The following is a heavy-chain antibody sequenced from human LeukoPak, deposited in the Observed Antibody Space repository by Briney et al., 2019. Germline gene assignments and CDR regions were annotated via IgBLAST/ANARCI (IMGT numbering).Heavy chain of an antibody. CDR2: IYHSGSI. CDR3: ARTRGWLFDY. D-gene: IGHD5-12*01. Sequence: SETLSLTCAVSGGSISSGGYSWSWIRQPPGKGLEWIGYIYHSGSIYYNPSLKSRVTISVDRSKNQFSLKLSSVTAADTAAYYCARTRGWLFDYWGQGTLVTVSS. J-gene: IGHJ4*02. V-gene: IGHV4-30-2*01. CDR1: GGSISSGGYS.